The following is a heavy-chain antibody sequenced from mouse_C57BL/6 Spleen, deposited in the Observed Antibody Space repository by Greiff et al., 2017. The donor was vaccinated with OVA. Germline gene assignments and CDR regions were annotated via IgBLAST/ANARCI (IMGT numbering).Heavy chain of an antibody. D-gene: IGHD1-1*01. CDR3: AYYYGSSYVVPHYAMDY. V-gene: IGHV1-64*01. CDR1: GYTFTSYW. Sequence: QVQLQQPGAELVKPGASVKLSCKASGYTFTSYWMHWVKQRPGQGLEWIGMIHPNSGSTNYNEKFKSKATLTVDKSSSTAYMQLSSLTSEDSAVYYCAYYYGSSYVVPHYAMDYWGQGTSVTVSS. CDR2: IHPNSGST. J-gene: IGHJ4*01.